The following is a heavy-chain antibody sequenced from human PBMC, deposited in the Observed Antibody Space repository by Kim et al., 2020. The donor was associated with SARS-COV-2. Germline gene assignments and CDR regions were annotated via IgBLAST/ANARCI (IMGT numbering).Heavy chain of an antibody. Sequence: SVKSRITINPDTSKKQFSLQLNSVTPEDTAVYYCARAYGDYFEHFDWFDPWGQGTLVTVSS. CDR3: ARAYGDYFEHFDWFDP. D-gene: IGHD4-17*01. J-gene: IGHJ5*02. V-gene: IGHV6-1*01.